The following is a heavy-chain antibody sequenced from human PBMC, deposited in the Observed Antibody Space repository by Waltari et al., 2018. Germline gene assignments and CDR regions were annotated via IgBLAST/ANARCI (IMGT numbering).Heavy chain of an antibody. J-gene: IGHJ4*02. D-gene: IGHD3-10*01. V-gene: IGHV3-30*02. CDR3: AKDLGYYQGL. CDR2: IRYDGSNK. CDR1: GFTFSSYG. Sequence: QVQLVESGGGVVQPGGSLRLSCAASGFTFSSYGMHWVRQAPGKGLEWVAFIRYDGSNKYYADSVKGRFTISRDNSKNTLYLQMNSLRAEDTAVYYCAKDLGYYQGLWGQGTLVTVSS.